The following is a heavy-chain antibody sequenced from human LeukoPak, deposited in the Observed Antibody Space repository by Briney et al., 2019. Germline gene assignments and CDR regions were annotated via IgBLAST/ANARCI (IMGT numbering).Heavy chain of an antibody. CDR3: AGERFPGAGGMDV. V-gene: IGHV3-30*04. D-gene: IGHD3-10*01. J-gene: IGHJ6*02. Sequence: GGSLRLSCAASGFTFSSYAMHWVRQAPGKGLEWVAVISYDGSNKYYADSVKGRFTISRDNSKNTLYLQMNSLKAEDTAVYYWAGERFPGAGGMDVWGQGTTVTVSS. CDR1: GFTFSSYA. CDR2: ISYDGSNK.